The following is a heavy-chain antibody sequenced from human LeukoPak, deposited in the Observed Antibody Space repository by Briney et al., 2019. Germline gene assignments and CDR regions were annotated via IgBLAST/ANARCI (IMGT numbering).Heavy chain of an antibody. V-gene: IGHV4-39*01. CDR3: ARHRSSSWYLKMIYYFDY. D-gene: IGHD6-13*01. CDR2: IYYSGSA. Sequence: SETLSLTCTVSGGSISSSSHYWGWIRQPPGKGLEWIGSIYYSGSAYYNPSLKSRVTISVDTSKNEFSLKLSSVTAADTAVYYCARHRSSSWYLKMIYYFDYWGQGTLVTVSS. CDR1: GGSISSSSHY. J-gene: IGHJ4*02.